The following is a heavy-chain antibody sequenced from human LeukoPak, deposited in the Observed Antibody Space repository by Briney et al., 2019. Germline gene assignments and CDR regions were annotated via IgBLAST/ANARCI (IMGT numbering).Heavy chain of an antibody. CDR1: GFTFSRSA. V-gene: IGHV3-74*01. Sequence: GGSLRLSCAASGFTFSRSAMSWVRQAPGKGLEWVSRINSDGSSTTYADSVKGRFTISRDNAKNTLYLQMNSLRAEDTAMYYCVRQYSYDSSGYYPWDYWGQGTLVTVSS. J-gene: IGHJ4*02. CDR2: INSDGSST. D-gene: IGHD3-22*01. CDR3: VRQYSYDSSGYYPWDY.